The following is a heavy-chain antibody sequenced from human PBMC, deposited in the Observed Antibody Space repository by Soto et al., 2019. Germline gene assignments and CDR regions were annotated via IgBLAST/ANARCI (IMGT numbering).Heavy chain of an antibody. CDR1: GFTFSSYN. CDR3: ARASHDYGALDY. V-gene: IGHV3-21*02. D-gene: IGHD4-17*01. Sequence: EVQLVESGGGLVKPGGSLRLSCTASGFTFSSYNMNWVRQAPGKGLEWVSYISTWSSYSFYADSVKGRFTISRDNSENSLYLQLDSLRDEETAVYYCARASHDYGALDYWGQGALVTVSS. J-gene: IGHJ4*02. CDR2: ISTWSSYS.